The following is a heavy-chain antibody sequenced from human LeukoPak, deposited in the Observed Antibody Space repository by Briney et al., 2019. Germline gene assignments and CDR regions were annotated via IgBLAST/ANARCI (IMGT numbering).Heavy chain of an antibody. CDR3: ATHRGHYYDSSGYYSDY. CDR2: IYYSGST. Sequence: PSETLSLTCTVSGGSISSSFYYWGWIRQPPGKGLEWIGSIYYSGSTYYNPSLKSRVTISVDTSKNQFSLKLSSVTAADTAVYYCATHRGHYYDSSGYYSDYWGQGTLVTVSS. V-gene: IGHV4-39*01. J-gene: IGHJ4*02. CDR1: GGSISSSFYY. D-gene: IGHD3-22*01.